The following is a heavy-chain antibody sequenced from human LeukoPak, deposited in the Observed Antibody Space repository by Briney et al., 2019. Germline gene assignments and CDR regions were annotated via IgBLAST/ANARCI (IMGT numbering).Heavy chain of an antibody. D-gene: IGHD3-10*01. V-gene: IGHV1-18*01. CDR3: ARNGRVRRVVKDLFDY. J-gene: IGHJ4*02. CDR2: ISAYNGNT. Sequence: GASVKVSCKASGYTFTSYGISWVRQAPGQGLEWMGWISAYNGNTNYAQKLQGRVTITKDTSTGTAYMDLRNLRTDDTAMYYCARNGRVRRVVKDLFDYWGQGTLVAVSS. CDR1: GYTFTSYG.